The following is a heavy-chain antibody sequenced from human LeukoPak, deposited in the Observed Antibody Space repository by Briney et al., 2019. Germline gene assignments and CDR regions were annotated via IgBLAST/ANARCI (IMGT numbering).Heavy chain of an antibody. D-gene: IGHD2-8*01. CDR3: ARGFGVSLDAFDI. CDR2: IWYDGSNK. V-gene: IGHV3-33*01. Sequence: GRSLRLSCAASGFTFSGYGMHWVRQAPGKGLEWVAVIWYDGSNKYYADSVKGRFTISRDNSKNTLYLQMNSLRAEDTAVYYCARGFGVSLDAFDIWGQGTMVTVSS. J-gene: IGHJ3*02. CDR1: GFTFSGYG.